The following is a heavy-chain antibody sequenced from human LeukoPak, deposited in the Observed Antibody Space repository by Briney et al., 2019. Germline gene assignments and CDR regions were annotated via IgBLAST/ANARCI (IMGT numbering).Heavy chain of an antibody. D-gene: IGHD6-19*01. CDR2: ISAYNGNT. J-gene: IGHJ5*02. V-gene: IGHV1-18*01. Sequence: VASVKVSCKSSGYTFTSYGISWVRQAPGQGLEGMGWISAYNGNTHYAQKLQGRVTMTTDTSTSTAYMELRSLRSDDTAVYYCARRLIGWFDPWGQGTLVTVSS. CDR1: GYTFTSYG. CDR3: ARRLIGWFDP.